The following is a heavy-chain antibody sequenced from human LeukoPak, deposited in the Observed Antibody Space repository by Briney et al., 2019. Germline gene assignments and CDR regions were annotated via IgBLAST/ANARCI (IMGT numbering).Heavy chain of an antibody. CDR3: AREHDSSGDWFDP. Sequence: PSETLSLTCTVSGGSISSGGYYWSWIRQHPGKGLEWIGYIYYSGSTHYNPSLKNRVTISVDTAKNQFSLKLTSVTAADTAVYYCAREHDSSGDWFDPWGQGTLVTVSS. D-gene: IGHD3-22*01. J-gene: IGHJ5*02. CDR2: IYYSGST. CDR1: GGSISSGGYY. V-gene: IGHV4-31*03.